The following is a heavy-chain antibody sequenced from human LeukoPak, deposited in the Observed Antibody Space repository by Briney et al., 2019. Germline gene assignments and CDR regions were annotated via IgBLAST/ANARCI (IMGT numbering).Heavy chain of an antibody. CDR2: INHSGST. CDR1: GGSFSGYY. J-gene: IGHJ4*02. V-gene: IGHV4-34*01. CDR3: ARGGHGDYDPFDY. Sequence: SETLSLTCAVYGGSFSGYYWSWIRQPPGKGLEWIGEINHSGSTNYNPSLKSRVTISVDTSKNQFSLKLSSVTAADTAVYYCARGGHGDYDPFDYWGQGTLVTVSS. D-gene: IGHD3-16*01.